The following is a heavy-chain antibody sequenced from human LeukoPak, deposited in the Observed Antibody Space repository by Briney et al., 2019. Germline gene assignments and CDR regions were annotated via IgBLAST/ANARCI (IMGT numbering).Heavy chain of an antibody. CDR1: GFTFSSYS. Sequence: GGSLRLSCAASGFTFSSYSMNWVRQAPGKGLEWVSSISSSSSYIYYADSVKGRFTISRDNAKNSLYLQMNSLRAEDTALYYCAKAADGSGISGFDYWGQGTLVTVSS. V-gene: IGHV3-21*04. D-gene: IGHD3-10*01. CDR2: ISSSSSYI. CDR3: AKAADGSGISGFDY. J-gene: IGHJ4*02.